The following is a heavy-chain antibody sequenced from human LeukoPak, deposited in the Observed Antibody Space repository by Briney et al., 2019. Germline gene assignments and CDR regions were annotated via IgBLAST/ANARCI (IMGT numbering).Heavy chain of an antibody. CDR2: IIPIFGTA. D-gene: IGHD6-19*01. Sequence: ASVKVSCKASGGTFSRYAISWVRQAPGQGLEWMGGIIPIFGTANYAQKFQGRVTITADKSTSTAYMELSSLRSEDTAVYYCARALFGSSGWHYYYYYMDVWGKGTTVTVSS. CDR1: GGTFSRYA. CDR3: ARALFGSSGWHYYYYYMDV. J-gene: IGHJ6*03. V-gene: IGHV1-69*06.